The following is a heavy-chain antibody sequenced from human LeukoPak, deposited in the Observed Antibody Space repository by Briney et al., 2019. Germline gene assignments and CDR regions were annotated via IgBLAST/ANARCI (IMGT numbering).Heavy chain of an antibody. Sequence: SETLSLTCAVYGGSFSGYYWSWIRQPPGKGLEWIGEVNHSGSTNYNPSLKSRVTISVDTSKNQFSLKLSSVTAADTAVYYCARGVRGVPAAKFDYWGQGTLVTVSS. V-gene: IGHV4-34*01. CDR1: GGSFSGYY. CDR2: VNHSGST. CDR3: ARGVRGVPAAKFDY. J-gene: IGHJ4*02. D-gene: IGHD2-2*01.